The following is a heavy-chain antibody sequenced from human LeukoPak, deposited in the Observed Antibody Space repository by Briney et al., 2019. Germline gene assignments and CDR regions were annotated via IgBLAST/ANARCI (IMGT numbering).Heavy chain of an antibody. J-gene: IGHJ4*02. D-gene: IGHD1-1*01. CDR2: IYYSGST. V-gene: IGHV4-59*01. CDR1: GGSISSYY. Sequence: SETLSLTCTVSGGSISSYYWSWIRQPPGKGLEWIGYIYYSGSTNYNPSLKSRVTISVDTSKNQFSLKLNSVTAADTAVYYCARTTGFYAHFDNWGQGTLVTVSS. CDR3: ARTTGFYAHFDN.